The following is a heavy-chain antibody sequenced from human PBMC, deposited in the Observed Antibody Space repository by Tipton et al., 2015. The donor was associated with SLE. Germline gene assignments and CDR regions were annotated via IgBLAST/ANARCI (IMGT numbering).Heavy chain of an antibody. V-gene: IGHV4-59*01. CDR3: ARDQTTVVTRGYYYYYMDV. CDR2: IYFGVTT. J-gene: IGHJ6*03. CDR1: GDSISSGY. D-gene: IGHD4-23*01. Sequence: LRLSCTVSGDSISSGYWTWVRQPPGRGLEWIGYIYFGVTTNYSPSLKSRVTISVDTSKNHLSLDLSSVTAADTAVYYCARDQTTVVTRGYYYYYMDVWGKGTTVTVSS.